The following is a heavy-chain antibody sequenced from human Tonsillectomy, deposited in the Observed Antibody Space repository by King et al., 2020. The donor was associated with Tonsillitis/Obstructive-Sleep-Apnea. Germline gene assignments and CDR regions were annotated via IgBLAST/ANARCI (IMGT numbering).Heavy chain of an antibody. CDR2: IKEDGSEK. CDR3: ARVLDYYDSSGYRAFDI. Sequence: VQLVESGGGLVQPGGSLRLSCAASGFTFSSFWMSWVRQAPGEGLEWVANIKEDGSEKYHVDSVKGRFTISRDNAKNSLYLQMNSLRAEDTAVYYCARVLDYYDSSGYRAFDIWGQGTMVTVSS. D-gene: IGHD3-22*01. V-gene: IGHV3-7*03. J-gene: IGHJ3*02. CDR1: GFTFSSFW.